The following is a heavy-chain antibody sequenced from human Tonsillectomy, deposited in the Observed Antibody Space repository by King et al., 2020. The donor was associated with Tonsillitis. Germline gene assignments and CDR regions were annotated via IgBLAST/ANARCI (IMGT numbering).Heavy chain of an antibody. J-gene: IGHJ5*02. CDR1: GYTFTNYG. CDR3: ARTPVIHRGSDQNWVDP. V-gene: IGHV1-18*01. CDR2: NIAYNGNA. D-gene: IGHD1-26*01. Sequence: QLVQSGAEVKKPGASVKVSCKASGYTFTNYGISWVRQAPGQGLEWMGWNIAYNGNANYAQKLQGRVTITTDTSTTTAYMELRSLRSDDTAIYYCARTPVIHRGSDQNWVDPWGQGTLGTVSA.